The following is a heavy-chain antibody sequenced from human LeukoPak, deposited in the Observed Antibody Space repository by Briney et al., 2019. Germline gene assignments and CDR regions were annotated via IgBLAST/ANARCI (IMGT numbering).Heavy chain of an antibody. D-gene: IGHD3-9*01. J-gene: IGHJ6*02. CDR3: ARRYVLRYFDWLPYYGMDV. V-gene: IGHV4-39*01. CDR1: GGSISGSSYY. CDR2: IYYSGST. Sequence: SETLSLTCTVSGGSISGSSYYWGWIRQPPGKGLEWTGSIYYSGSTYSNPSLKSRVTISVDTSKNQFSLKLSSVTAADTAVYYCARRYVLRYFDWLPYYGMDVWGQGTTVTVSS.